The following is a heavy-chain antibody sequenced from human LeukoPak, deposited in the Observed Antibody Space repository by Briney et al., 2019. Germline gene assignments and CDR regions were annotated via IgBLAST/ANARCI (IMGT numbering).Heavy chain of an antibody. J-gene: IGHJ2*01. CDR1: GGSISSSTYC. Sequence: SETLSLTCTVSGGSISSSTYCWGWVRQPPGKGLEWIGSMYYSGSTYHNPSLKSQVTISVDTSKNQFSLKLSSVTAADTAVYYCASRLMILNVEYFDLWGRGTLVTVTS. CDR3: ASRLMILNVEYFDL. D-gene: IGHD3/OR15-3a*01. CDR2: MYYSGST. V-gene: IGHV4-39*01.